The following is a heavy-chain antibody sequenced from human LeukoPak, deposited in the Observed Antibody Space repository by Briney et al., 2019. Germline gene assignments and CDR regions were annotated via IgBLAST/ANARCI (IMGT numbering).Heavy chain of an antibody. CDR1: GYTFTSYG. D-gene: IGHD1/OR15-1a*01. J-gene: IGHJ6*03. CDR3: ARGEQTPRGLNYYYCMDV. Sequence: ASVNVSCKASGYTFTSYGINWVRQAPGQGLEWMGWMNPNSGNTVYAQKFQGRVTITRNTSISTAYMELSSLRSEDTAVYYCARGEQTPRGLNYYYCMDVWGKGTTVTVSS. V-gene: IGHV1-8*03. CDR2: MNPNSGNT.